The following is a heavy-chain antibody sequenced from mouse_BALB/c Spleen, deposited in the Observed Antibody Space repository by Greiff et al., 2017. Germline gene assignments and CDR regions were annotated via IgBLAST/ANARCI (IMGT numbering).Heavy chain of an antibody. J-gene: IGHJ1*01. D-gene: IGHD2-14*01. CDR2: ISNGGGST. CDR3: ARDPRYGYWYFDV. V-gene: IGHV5-12-2*01. CDR1: GFTFSSYT. Sequence: EVKLVESGGGLVQPGGSLKLSCAASGFTFSSYTMSWVRQTPEKRLEWVAYISNGGGSTYYPDTVKGRFTISRDNAKNNLYLQMSSLKSEDTAMYYCARDPRYGYWYFDVWGAGTTVTVSS.